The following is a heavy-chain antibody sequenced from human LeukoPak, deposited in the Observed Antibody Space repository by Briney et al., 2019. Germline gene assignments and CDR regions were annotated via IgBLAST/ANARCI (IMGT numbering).Heavy chain of an antibody. D-gene: IGHD2-2*01. CDR2: FDPEDGET. J-gene: IGHJ3*02. CDR3: ATAPAYGDDAFDI. V-gene: IGHV1-24*01. Sequence: ASVKVSCKASGGTFSSYAISWVRQAPGQGLEWMGGFDPEDGETIYAQKFQGRVTMTEDTSTDTAYMELSSLRSEDTAVYYCATAPAYGDDAFDIWGQGTMVTVSS. CDR1: GGTFSSYA.